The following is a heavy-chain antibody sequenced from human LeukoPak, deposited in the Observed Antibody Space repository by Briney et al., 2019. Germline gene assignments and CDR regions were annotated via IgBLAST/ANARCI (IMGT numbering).Heavy chain of an antibody. V-gene: IGHV1-2*02. Sequence: WASVKVSCKASGYTFTGYYMHWVRQAPGQGLEWMGWINPNSGGTNYAQKFQGRVTMTRGTSISTAYMELSRLRSDDTAVYYCASISHYDSSGYYYPAYWGQGTLVTVSS. D-gene: IGHD3-22*01. J-gene: IGHJ4*02. CDR2: INPNSGGT. CDR1: GYTFTGYY. CDR3: ASISHYDSSGYYYPAY.